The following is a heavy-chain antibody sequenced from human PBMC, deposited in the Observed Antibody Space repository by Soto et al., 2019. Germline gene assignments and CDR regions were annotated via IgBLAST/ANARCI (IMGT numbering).Heavy chain of an antibody. CDR2: IWYDGSNK. D-gene: IGHD2-15*01. Sequence: QVQLVESGGGVVQPGRSLRLSCEASGFTFSSYGMHWVRQAPGKGLEWVAVIWYDGSNKYYADSVKGRFTISRDNSKNTRYLQMNSLRAEDTAVYYCARDEASYCFDYWGQGTLVTVSS. J-gene: IGHJ4*02. CDR1: GFTFSSYG. CDR3: ARDEASYCFDY. V-gene: IGHV3-33*01.